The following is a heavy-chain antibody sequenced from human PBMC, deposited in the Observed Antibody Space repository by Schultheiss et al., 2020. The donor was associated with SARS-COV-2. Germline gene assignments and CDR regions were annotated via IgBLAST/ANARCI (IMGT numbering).Heavy chain of an antibody. D-gene: IGHD2-21*02. CDR2: ISDDGISK. CDR3: ARDGDYYDYYYYGMDV. J-gene: IGHJ6*02. CDR1: GFTFSSNS. Sequence: GGSLRLSCAASGFTFSSNSIHWVRQAPGKGLEWVAVISDDGISKYYADSVKGRFTISRDNSKNTLYLQMNSLRAEDTAVYYCARDGDYYDYYYYGMDVWGQGTTVTVSS. V-gene: IGHV3-30*01.